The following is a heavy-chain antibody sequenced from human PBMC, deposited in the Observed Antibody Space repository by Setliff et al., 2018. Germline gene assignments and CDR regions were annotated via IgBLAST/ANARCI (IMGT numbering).Heavy chain of an antibody. CDR3: ARRGDINGYYYHEDAFDI. J-gene: IGHJ3*02. CDR1: GGSFSGYY. V-gene: IGHV4-34*01. D-gene: IGHD3-22*01. CDR2: INHSGGT. Sequence: PSETLSLTCAVYGGSFSGYYWNWMRQPPGKGLEWIGEINHSGGTNYNPSLKSRVTTSVDTSKNQFSLNLTSVTAADTAVYYCARRGDINGYYYHEDAFDIWGQGTMVTV.